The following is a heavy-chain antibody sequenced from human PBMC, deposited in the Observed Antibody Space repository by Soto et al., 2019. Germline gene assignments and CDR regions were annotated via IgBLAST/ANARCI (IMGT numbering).Heavy chain of an antibody. CDR2: IYYSGST. D-gene: IGHD6-19*01. J-gene: IGHJ4*02. Sequence: QVQLQESGPGLVKPSETLSLTCTVSGGSVSSGSYYWSWIRQPPGKGLEWIGYIYYSGSTNYNPSLKSRVTISVDTSNNQFSLKLSSVTAADTAVYYCARDPYSSGWYYSDYWGQGTLVTVSS. CDR3: ARDPYSSGWYYSDY. V-gene: IGHV4-61*01. CDR1: GGSVSSGSYY.